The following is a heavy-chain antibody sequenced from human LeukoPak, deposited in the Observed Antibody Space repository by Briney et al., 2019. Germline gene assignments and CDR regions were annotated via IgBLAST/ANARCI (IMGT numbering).Heavy chain of an antibody. D-gene: IGHD3-3*01. Sequence: PSGTLSLTCTVSGGTITHYYWNWMRQPPGRGLEWIWYILKSGSSYYNPSLKSRVTISLDTSQNQFSLNLRSVTAADTAVYYCASGEDSAKTAYWGQGTLVTVSS. V-gene: IGHV4-4*09. CDR3: ASGEDSAKTAY. CDR2: ILKSGSS. J-gene: IGHJ4*02. CDR1: GGTITHYY.